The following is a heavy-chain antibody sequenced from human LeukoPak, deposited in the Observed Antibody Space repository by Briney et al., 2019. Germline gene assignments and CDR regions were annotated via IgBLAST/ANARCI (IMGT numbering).Heavy chain of an antibody. V-gene: IGHV3-30*03. Sequence: GGSLRLSCAASGFTFSSYGMHWVRQAPGKGLEWVAVISYDGSNKYYADSVKGRFTISRDNAKNSLYLQMNSLRDEDTAVYYCARDPRSSGSGIYYFDYWGQGTLVTVSS. CDR1: GFTFSSYG. CDR3: ARDPRSSGSGIYYFDY. D-gene: IGHD3-10*01. J-gene: IGHJ4*02. CDR2: ISYDGSNK.